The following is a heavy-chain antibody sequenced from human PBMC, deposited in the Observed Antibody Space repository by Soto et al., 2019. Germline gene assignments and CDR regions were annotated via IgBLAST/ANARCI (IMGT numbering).Heavy chain of an antibody. Sequence: GGSLRLSCAASGFTVSSNYMSWVRQAPGKGLEWVSVIYSGGSTYYADSVKGRFTISRDNSKNTLYLQMNSLRAEDTAVYYCARDRRYDFWSAIDAFDIWGQGTMVTVSS. CDR2: IYSGGST. CDR1: GFTVSSNY. J-gene: IGHJ3*02. V-gene: IGHV3-53*01. D-gene: IGHD3-3*01. CDR3: ARDRRYDFWSAIDAFDI.